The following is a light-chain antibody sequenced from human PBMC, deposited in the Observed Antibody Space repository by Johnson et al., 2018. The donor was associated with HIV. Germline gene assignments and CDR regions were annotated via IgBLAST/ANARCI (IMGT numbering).Light chain of an antibody. Sequence: QSVLTQPPSVSAAPGQKVTISCSGSSSNIGNNYVSWYQQLPGTAPKLLIYENNKRPSGIPDRFSGSKSGTSATLGITGLQTGDEADYYCGTWDSSLSAYVVRTGTKVTVL. CDR3: GTWDSSLSAYV. J-gene: IGLJ1*01. V-gene: IGLV1-51*02. CDR2: ENN. CDR1: SSNIGNNY.